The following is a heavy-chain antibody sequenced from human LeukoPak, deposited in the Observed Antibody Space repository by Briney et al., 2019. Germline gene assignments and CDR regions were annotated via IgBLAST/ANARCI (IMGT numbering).Heavy chain of an antibody. CDR3: AKDPGSGSPFDP. Sequence: GGSLRLSCAASGFTFSDYYMSWIRQAPGKGLEWISYISSSGNTIYYADSVKGRFTISRDNAKNSLYLQMNSLRAEDTAVYYCAKDPGSGSPFDPWGQGTLVTVSS. V-gene: IGHV3-11*01. J-gene: IGHJ5*02. CDR1: GFTFSDYY. CDR2: ISSSGNTI. D-gene: IGHD3-10*01.